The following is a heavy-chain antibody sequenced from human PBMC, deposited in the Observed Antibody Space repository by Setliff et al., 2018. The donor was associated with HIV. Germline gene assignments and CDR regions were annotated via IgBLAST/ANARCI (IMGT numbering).Heavy chain of an antibody. Sequence: GGSLRLSCAASGFTFSSYAMSWVRQTPEKGLEWVSIITSGGSTYYADSAKGRFTISRDNSKNTLYLQMNSLRAEDTAVYYCAKTWIQLWATEDYWGQGTLVTVSS. CDR2: ITSGGST. V-gene: IGHV3-23*01. J-gene: IGHJ4*02. D-gene: IGHD5-18*01. CDR3: AKTWIQLWATEDY. CDR1: GFTFSSYA.